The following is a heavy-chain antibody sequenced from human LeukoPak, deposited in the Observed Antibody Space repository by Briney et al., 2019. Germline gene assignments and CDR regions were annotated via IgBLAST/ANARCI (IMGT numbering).Heavy chain of an antibody. CDR3: ARDLSSDYYDSSGYHGVFDY. CDR2: IYSGGST. V-gene: IGHV3-66*01. J-gene: IGHJ4*02. Sequence: PGGSLRLSCAASGFTVSSNYMSWVRQAPGKGLEWFSVIYSGGSTYYADSVKGRFTISRDNAKNSLYLQMNSLRAEDTAVYYCARDLSSDYYDSSGYHGVFDYWGQGTLVTVSS. CDR1: GFTVSSNY. D-gene: IGHD3-22*01.